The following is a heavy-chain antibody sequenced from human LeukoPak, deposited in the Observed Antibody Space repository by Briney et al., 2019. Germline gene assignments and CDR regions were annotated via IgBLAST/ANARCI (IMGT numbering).Heavy chain of an antibody. CDR2: INHSGST. V-gene: IGHV4-34*01. J-gene: IGHJ4*02. D-gene: IGHD3-22*01. Sequence: SEALSLTCAVYGGSFSGYYWSWIRQPPGKGLEWIGEINHSGSTNYNPSLKSRVTISVDTSKNQFSLKLSSLTAADTAVYYCARVENYDSSYYFDYWGQGTLVTVSS. CDR1: GGSFSGYY. CDR3: ARVENYDSSYYFDY.